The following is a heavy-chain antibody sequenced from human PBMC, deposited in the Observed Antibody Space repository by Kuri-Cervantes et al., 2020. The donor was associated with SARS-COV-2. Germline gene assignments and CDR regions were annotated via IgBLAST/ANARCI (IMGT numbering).Heavy chain of an antibody. CDR1: GFTFSSYA. CDR2: ISYDGSNK. Sequence: GESLKISCAASGFTFSSYALHWVRQAPGKGLEWVAVISYDGSNKYYADSVKGRFTISRDNSKNTLYLQMNSLRAEDTAVYYCAKGDNWNDAMDVWGQGTTVTVSS. J-gene: IGHJ6*02. D-gene: IGHD1-1*01. CDR3: AKGDNWNDAMDV. V-gene: IGHV3-30*04.